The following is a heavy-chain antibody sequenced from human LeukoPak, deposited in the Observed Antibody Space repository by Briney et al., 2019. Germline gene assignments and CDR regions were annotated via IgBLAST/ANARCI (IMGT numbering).Heavy chain of an antibody. CDR3: ASQYSGSYLAAFDI. V-gene: IGHV1-69*13. J-gene: IGHJ3*02. Sequence: GASVKVPCKASGGTFSSYAISWVRQAPGQGLEWMGGIIPIFGTANYAQKFQGRVTITADESTSTAYMELSSLRSEDTAVYYCASQYSGSYLAAFDIWGQGTMVTVSS. CDR2: IIPIFGTA. D-gene: IGHD1-26*01. CDR1: GGTFSSYA.